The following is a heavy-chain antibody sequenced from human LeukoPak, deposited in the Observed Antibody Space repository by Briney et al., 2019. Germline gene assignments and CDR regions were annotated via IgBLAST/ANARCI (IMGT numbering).Heavy chain of an antibody. V-gene: IGHV1-2*02. CDR2: INPNSGGT. D-gene: IGHD6-6*01. CDR1: GYTFTGYY. CDR3: ARESIAARPDFDY. Sequence: APVKVSCKASGYTFTGYYMHWVRQAPGQGLEWMGWINPNSGGTNYAQKFQGRVTMTRDTSISTAYMELSRLRSDDTAVYYCARESIAARPDFDYWGQGTLVTVSS. J-gene: IGHJ4*02.